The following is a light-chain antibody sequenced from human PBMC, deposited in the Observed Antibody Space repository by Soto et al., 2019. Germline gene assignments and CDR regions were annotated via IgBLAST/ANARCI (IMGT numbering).Light chain of an antibody. CDR2: DAS. V-gene: IGKV1-33*01. CDR3: QQYDDLPLT. J-gene: IGKJ4*01. Sequence: DIPMTQSPSSLSASVGDRVSITCQASQDIKNYLSWYQQKPGKAPKLLIYDASNLETGVPSRFIGSGSGTDFTFTISSLQTEDIARYFCQQYDDLPLTFGGGTKVEIQ. CDR1: QDIKNY.